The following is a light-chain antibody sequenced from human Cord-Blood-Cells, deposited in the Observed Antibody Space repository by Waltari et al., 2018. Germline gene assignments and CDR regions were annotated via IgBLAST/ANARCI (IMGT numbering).Light chain of an antibody. V-gene: IGLV2-14*01. CDR2: DVS. J-gene: IGLJ3*02. CDR1: SSDVGGYNY. CDR3: SSYTSSSTWV. Sequence: QSDLTQPASVSGSPGQSITISCTGTSSDVGGYNYVSWYHKHPGKAPKLMIYDVSKRPSGVSNRFSGSKSGNTASLTISGLQAEDEADYYCSSYTSSSTWVFGGGTKLTVL.